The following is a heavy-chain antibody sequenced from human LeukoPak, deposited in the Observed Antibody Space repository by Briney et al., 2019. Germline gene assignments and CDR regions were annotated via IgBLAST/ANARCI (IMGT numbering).Heavy chain of an antibody. J-gene: IGHJ4*02. CDR3: ARLRSGYDLNYFDY. CDR2: IYYSGST. CDR1: GGSISSYY. V-gene: IGHV4-59*12. D-gene: IGHD5-12*01. Sequence: SETLSLTCTVSGGSISSYYWSWIRQPPGKGLEWIGYIYYSGSTNYNPSLKSRVTISVDTSKNQFSLKLSSVTAADTAVYYCARLRSGYDLNYFDYWGQGTLVTVSS.